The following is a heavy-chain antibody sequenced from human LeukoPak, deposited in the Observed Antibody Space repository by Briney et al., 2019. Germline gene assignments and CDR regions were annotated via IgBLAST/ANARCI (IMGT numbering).Heavy chain of an antibody. CDR1: GYTFTSYG. V-gene: IGHV1-18*01. CDR3: ARAASYLDIVVVPAAMPPDY. J-gene: IGHJ4*02. D-gene: IGHD2-2*01. CDR2: ISAYNGNT. Sequence: ASVKVSCKASGYTFTSYGISWVRQAPGQGLEWMGWISAYNGNTNYAQKLQGRVTMTTDTSTSTAYMELRSLRSDDTAVYYCARAASYLDIVVVPAAMPPDYWGQGTLVTVSS.